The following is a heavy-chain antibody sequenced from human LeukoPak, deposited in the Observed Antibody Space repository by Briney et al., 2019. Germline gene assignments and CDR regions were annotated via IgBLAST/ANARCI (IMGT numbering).Heavy chain of an antibody. J-gene: IGHJ4*02. CDR2: VKSDGSNP. D-gene: IGHD3-10*01. V-gene: IGHV3-74*01. CDR3: ARDIVSGSGSLDY. CDR1: RFSFSNYW. Sequence: QPGRCLRLSCAASRFSFSNYWMRWVRHAPGKGLVWVSGVKSDGSNPSYADSVKGRFTISRDNAENMLYPQMNTLAAEDTAVYYCARDIVSGSGSLDYWGQGTLVTVSS.